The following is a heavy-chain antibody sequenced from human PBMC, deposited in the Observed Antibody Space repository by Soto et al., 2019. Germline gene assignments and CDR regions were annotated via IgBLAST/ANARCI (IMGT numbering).Heavy chain of an antibody. J-gene: IGHJ6*02. CDR1: GFTFDDYA. CDR2: ISWNSGSI. D-gene: IGHD2-15*01. V-gene: IGHV3-9*01. CDR3: AKDLLPDIVVVVSANGMDV. Sequence: PGGSLRLSCAASGFTFDDYAMHWVRQAPGKGLEWVSGISWNSGSIGYADSVKGRFTISRDNAKNSLYLQMNSLRAEDTALYYCAKDLLPDIVVVVSANGMDVWGQVTTVTVSS.